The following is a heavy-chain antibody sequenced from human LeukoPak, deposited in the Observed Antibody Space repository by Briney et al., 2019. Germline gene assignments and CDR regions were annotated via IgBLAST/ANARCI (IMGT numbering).Heavy chain of an antibody. V-gene: IGHV4-61*01. CDR1: RGSVSSGSYY. CDR2: IYYSGST. D-gene: IGHD1-1*01. J-gene: IGHJ3*02. Sequence: PSETLSLTCTVSRGSVSSGSYYWSWIRQPPGKGLEWIGYIYYSGSTNYNPSLKSRVTISVDTSKNQFSLKLSSVTAADTAVYYCAREENGWNGSDDAFDIWGQGTMVTVSS. CDR3: AREENGWNGSDDAFDI.